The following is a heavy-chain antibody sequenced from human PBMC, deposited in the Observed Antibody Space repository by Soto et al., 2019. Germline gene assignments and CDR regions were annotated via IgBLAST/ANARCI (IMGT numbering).Heavy chain of an antibody. CDR1: GYDFTAYD. J-gene: IGHJ6*02. D-gene: IGHD6-13*01. CDR2: MNPINGAT. Sequence: ASVKVSCKASGYDFTAYDINWVLQASGQGLEWMGWMNPINGATGTARRFQGRVSLSRNTATGTAYLELTSLRSDDTAVYYCGRGPSPRAPAGGTPYYYAMDVWGQGTTVTVS. V-gene: IGHV1-8*02. CDR3: GRGPSPRAPAGGTPYYYAMDV.